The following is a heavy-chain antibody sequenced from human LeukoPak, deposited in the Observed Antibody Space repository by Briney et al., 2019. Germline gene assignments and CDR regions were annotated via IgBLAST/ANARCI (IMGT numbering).Heavy chain of an antibody. V-gene: IGHV3-23*01. CDR3: ANDLTGGSYYFAMDV. CDR2: ISGSGDTT. CDR1: GFTFSNYA. D-gene: IGHD7-27*01. J-gene: IGHJ6*02. Sequence: GGSLRLSCAASGFTFSNYAMSWVRQAPGKGLESVASISGSGDTTYYADFVKGRFTISRDNSKNTLYLQMNSLRADDTAVYYCANDLTGGSYYFAMDVWGPGTTVTVSS.